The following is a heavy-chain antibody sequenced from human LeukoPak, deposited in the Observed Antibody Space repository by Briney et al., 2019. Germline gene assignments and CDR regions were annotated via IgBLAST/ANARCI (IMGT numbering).Heavy chain of an antibody. Sequence: GGSLRLSCAASGFTFSSYSMNWVRQAPGKGPEWVSYISSSSSTIYYADSVKGRFTISRDNAKNSLYLQMNNLRAEDTAVYYCAREGRLIAARYFDYWGQGTLVTVSS. D-gene: IGHD6-6*01. CDR1: GFTFSSYS. CDR3: AREGRLIAARYFDY. V-gene: IGHV3-48*01. CDR2: ISSSSSTI. J-gene: IGHJ4*02.